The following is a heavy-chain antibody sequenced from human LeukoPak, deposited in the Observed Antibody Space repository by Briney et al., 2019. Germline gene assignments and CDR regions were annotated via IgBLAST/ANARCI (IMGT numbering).Heavy chain of an antibody. CDR2: ISDTGSTI. Sequence: PGGSLRLSCAASGFTFSSYELNWVRQAPGKGLEWVSDISDTGSTIYYADSVEGRFTISRDNAKNSVYLHMNSLRAEDTALYYCARLSAYYYGSFFYYYMDVWGKGTTVTVSS. CDR3: ARLSAYYYGSFFYYYMDV. D-gene: IGHD3-10*01. CDR1: GFTFSSYE. J-gene: IGHJ6*03. V-gene: IGHV3-48*03.